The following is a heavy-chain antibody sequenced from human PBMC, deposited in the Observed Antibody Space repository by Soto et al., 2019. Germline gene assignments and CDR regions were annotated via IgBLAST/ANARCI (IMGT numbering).Heavy chain of an antibody. CDR1: GFTFSTYN. J-gene: IGHJ5*02. V-gene: IGHV3-33*01. D-gene: IGHD1-1*01. CDR3: AREAWIRTGASPWFDP. Sequence: QVQLVESGGGVVQPGGSLRLSCAASGFTFSTYNMNWVRQIPGKGLEWVAVIWYDGTKKDYADSVKGRFTISRDISNNTRFLQRSSLSAGDTAVYHGAREAWIRTGASPWFDPWGQGTLVTVSS. CDR2: IWYDGTKK.